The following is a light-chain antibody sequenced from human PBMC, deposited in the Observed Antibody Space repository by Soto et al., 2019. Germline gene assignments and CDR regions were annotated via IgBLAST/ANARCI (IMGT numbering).Light chain of an antibody. CDR2: DAS. CDR3: QQRSNWPIT. Sequence: EIVLTQSPATLSLSPGERATLSSRASQSVSSYSAWYQQKPGQAPRLLIYDASNRATGIPARFSGSGSGTDFTLTISSLEPEDFAVYYCQQRSNWPITFGQGTRLEIK. CDR1: QSVSSY. J-gene: IGKJ5*01. V-gene: IGKV3-11*01.